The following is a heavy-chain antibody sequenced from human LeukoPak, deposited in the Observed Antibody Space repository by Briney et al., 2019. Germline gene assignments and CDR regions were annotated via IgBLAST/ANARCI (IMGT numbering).Heavy chain of an antibody. Sequence: ASVKVSCKASGYNFIYYIQWVRQAPGQGLEWMGWINPNSGGTNYAQKFQGRVTMTRDTSISTAYMELSRLRSDDTAVYYCAREYSSSPTFDYWGQGTLVTVSS. CDR1: GYNFIYY. V-gene: IGHV1-2*02. CDR2: INPNSGGT. CDR3: AREYSSSPTFDY. D-gene: IGHD6-6*01. J-gene: IGHJ4*02.